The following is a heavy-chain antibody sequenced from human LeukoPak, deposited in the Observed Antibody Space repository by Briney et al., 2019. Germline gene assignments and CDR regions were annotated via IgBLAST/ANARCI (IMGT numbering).Heavy chain of an antibody. CDR3: AKGRPEYCSGGSCYFHYYYMDV. D-gene: IGHD2-15*01. J-gene: IGHJ6*03. V-gene: IGHV3-23*01. CDR2: ISGSGGST. Sequence: GGSLRLSCAASGFTFSSYAMSWVRQAPGKGLGWVSAISGSGGSTYYADSVKGRFTISRENSKNTLYLQMNSLRAEDTAVYYCAKGRPEYCSGGSCYFHYYYMDVWGKGTTVTVSS. CDR1: GFTFSSYA.